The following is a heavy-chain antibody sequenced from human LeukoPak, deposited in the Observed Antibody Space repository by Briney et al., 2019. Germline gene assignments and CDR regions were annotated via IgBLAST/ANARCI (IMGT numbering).Heavy chain of an antibody. CDR3: ARETPRRGETRDGYR. Sequence: GGSLRLSCVASGFIFKKYWMNWVRQVPGKGLECLANIKEDGSETYYADSVKGRFTISRDNHKNLLFLQINSLRVEDTAVYYCARETPRRGETRDGYRWGQGTVVTVSS. V-gene: IGHV3-7*01. CDR1: GFIFKKYW. J-gene: IGHJ4*02. D-gene: IGHD5-24*01. CDR2: IKEDGSET.